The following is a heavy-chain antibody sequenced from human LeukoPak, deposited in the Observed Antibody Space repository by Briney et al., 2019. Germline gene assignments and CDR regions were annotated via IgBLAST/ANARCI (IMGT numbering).Heavy chain of an antibody. D-gene: IGHD3-16*01. V-gene: IGHV3-53*01. Sequence: GGSLRLSCVASGFTVSSYYVSWVRQAPGKGLEWVSVIYSGGSTYYADSVEGRFTVSRDNSKNTLYLEMKSLRADDTAVYYCARDLHPRLTGYFDYWGQGTVVTVSS. CDR3: ARDLHPRLTGYFDY. J-gene: IGHJ4*02. CDR2: IYSGGST. CDR1: GFTVSSYY.